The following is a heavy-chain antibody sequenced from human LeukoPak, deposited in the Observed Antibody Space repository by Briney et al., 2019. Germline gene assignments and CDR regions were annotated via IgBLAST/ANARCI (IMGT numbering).Heavy chain of an antibody. J-gene: IGHJ6*03. Sequence: ASVKVSCKASGYTFTSYGISWVRQTPGQGLEWMGWISAYNGNTNYAQKLQGRVTMNTDTSTSTAYMELRSLRSDDTAVYYCARGGRYYDILTGSPRGYYYYYYMDVWGKGTTVTVSS. CDR3: ARGGRYYDILTGSPRGYYYYYYMDV. V-gene: IGHV1-18*01. CDR2: ISAYNGNT. CDR1: GYTFTSYG. D-gene: IGHD3-9*01.